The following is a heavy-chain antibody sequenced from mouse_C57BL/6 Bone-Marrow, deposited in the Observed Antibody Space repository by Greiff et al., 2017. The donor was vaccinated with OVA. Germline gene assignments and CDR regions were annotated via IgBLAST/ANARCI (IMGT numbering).Heavy chain of an antibody. V-gene: IGHV5-17*01. J-gene: IGHJ1*03. CDR2: ISSGSSTF. CDR1: GFTFSDYG. Sequence: EVQVVESGGGLVKPGGSLKLSCAASGFTFSDYGMHWVRQAPEKGLEWVAYISSGSSTFYYADTVKGRFTISRDNAKNTLFLQMTSLRSEDTAMYYCARINYWYFDVWGTGTTVTVSS. CDR3: ARINYWYFDV.